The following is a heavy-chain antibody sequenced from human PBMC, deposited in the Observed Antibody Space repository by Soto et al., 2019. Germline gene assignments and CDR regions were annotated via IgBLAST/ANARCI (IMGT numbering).Heavy chain of an antibody. J-gene: IGHJ6*03. D-gene: IGHD3-10*01. CDR2: INHSGST. CDR3: ARGLLLWCGELSRRGDHYYYMDV. Sequence: QVQLQQWGAGLLKPSETLSLTCAVYGGSFSGYYWSWIRQPPGKGLEWIGEINHSGSTNYNPSLKSRVTISEDTSKNQFSLKLSSVTAADTAVYYCARGLLLWCGELSRRGDHYYYMDVWGKGTTVTVSS. V-gene: IGHV4-34*01. CDR1: GGSFSGYY.